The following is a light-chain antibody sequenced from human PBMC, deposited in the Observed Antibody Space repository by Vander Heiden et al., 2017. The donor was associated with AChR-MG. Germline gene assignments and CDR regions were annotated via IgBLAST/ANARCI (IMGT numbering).Light chain of an antibody. J-gene: IGKJ2*01. Sequence: IQMTQSPSSLSASVGDRVTITCRASRPINTFLNWFQQKPGMAPKLLIYGASSLQSGVPSRFRGSGSGADFTLTISSLQPEDFATYYCKQTFSIPLTFGQGTKLDI. CDR3: KQTFSIPLT. CDR1: RPINTF. CDR2: GAS. V-gene: IGKV1-39*01.